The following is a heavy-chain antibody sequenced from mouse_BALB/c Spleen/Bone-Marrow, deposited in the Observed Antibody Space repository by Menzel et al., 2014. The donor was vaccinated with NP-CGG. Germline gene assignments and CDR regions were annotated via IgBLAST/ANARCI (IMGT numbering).Heavy chain of an antibody. Sequence: EVQVVGSGAELVKPGASVKLSCTASGFNIKDTYMHWVKQRPEQGLEWIGRIDPANGNTKYDPKFQGKATITADTSSNTAYLQLSSLTSEDTAVYYCARWEYYAMDYWGQGTSVTVSS. CDR3: ARWEYYAMDY. CDR1: GFNIKDTY. V-gene: IGHV14-3*02. D-gene: IGHD4-1*01. CDR2: IDPANGNT. J-gene: IGHJ4*01.